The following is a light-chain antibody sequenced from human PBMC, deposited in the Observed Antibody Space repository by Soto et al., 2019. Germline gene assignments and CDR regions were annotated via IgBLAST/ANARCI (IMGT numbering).Light chain of an antibody. CDR1: QSITNW. CDR3: QQYNSYSPWT. CDR2: KAS. V-gene: IGKV1-5*03. Sequence: DIQMTQSPSTLSASVGDRVTITCRASQSITNWLAWYQQKPGKAPNLLIYKASSLQSGVPSRFSGSGSGTELTLTISSLQPDDLATYYCQQYNSYSPWTFGQGTKVEVK. J-gene: IGKJ1*01.